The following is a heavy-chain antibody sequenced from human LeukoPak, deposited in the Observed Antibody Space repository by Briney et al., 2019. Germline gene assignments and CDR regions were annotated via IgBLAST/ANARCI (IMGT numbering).Heavy chain of an antibody. V-gene: IGHV4-34*01. CDR1: GGSFSGYY. CDR2: INHSGST. Sequence: TSETLSLTCAVYGGSFSGYYWSWIRQPPGKGLEWIGEINHSGSTNYNPSLKSRVTISVDTSKNQFSLKLSSVTAADTAVYYCARRDVVRGVIRYWGQGTLVTVSS. J-gene: IGHJ4*02. D-gene: IGHD3-10*01. CDR3: ARRDVVRGVIRY.